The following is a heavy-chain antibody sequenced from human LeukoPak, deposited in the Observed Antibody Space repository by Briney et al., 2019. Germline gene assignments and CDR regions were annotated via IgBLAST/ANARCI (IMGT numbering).Heavy chain of an antibody. CDR2: ISGSGGST. CDR3: AKDLNIYYDSSGYYN. J-gene: IGHJ4*02. D-gene: IGHD3-22*01. V-gene: IGHV3-23*01. Sequence: GGSLRLSCAASGFSFSSYAMSWVRQAPGKGLEWVSAISGSGGSTYYADSVKGRFTISRHNSKNTLYLQMDSLRAEDTAVCYCAKDLNIYYDSSGYYNWGQGTLVTVSS. CDR1: GFSFSSYA.